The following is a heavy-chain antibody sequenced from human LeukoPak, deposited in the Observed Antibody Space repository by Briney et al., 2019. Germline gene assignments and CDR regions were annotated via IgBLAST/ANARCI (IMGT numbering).Heavy chain of an antibody. CDR2: INWNGGST. D-gene: IGHD3-10*01. CDR3: ARVDYYGSEYYFDY. CDR1: GFTFDDYG. Sequence: GGSLRLSCAASGFTFDDYGMSWVRQAPGKGLEWVSGINWNGGSTGYADSVKGRFTISRDNAKNSVYLQMNSLRAEDTALYYCARVDYYGSEYYFDYWGQGTLVTVSS. V-gene: IGHV3-20*04. J-gene: IGHJ4*02.